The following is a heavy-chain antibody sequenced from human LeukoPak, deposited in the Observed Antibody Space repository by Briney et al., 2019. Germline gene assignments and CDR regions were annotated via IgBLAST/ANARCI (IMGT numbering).Heavy chain of an antibody. CDR2: INHSGST. CDR3: ATVTRGYRYYYYYYMDV. V-gene: IGHV4-38-2*01. Sequence: PSETLSLTCAVSGYSISSGYYWGWIRQPPGKGLEWIGEINHSGSTNYNPSLKSRVTISVDTSKNQFSLKLSSVTAADTAVYYCATVTRGYRYYYYYYMDVWGKGTTVTISS. J-gene: IGHJ6*03. CDR1: GYSISSGYY. D-gene: IGHD4-17*01.